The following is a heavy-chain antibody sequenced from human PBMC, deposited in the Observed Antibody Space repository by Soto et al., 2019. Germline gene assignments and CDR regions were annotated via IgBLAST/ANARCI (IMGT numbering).Heavy chain of an antibody. CDR1: GGSISSSSYY. D-gene: IGHD1-26*01. V-gene: IGHV4-39*01. CDR3: ARQDRDSGSYYAYFDY. J-gene: IGHJ4*02. Sequence: PSETLSLTCTVSGGSISSSSYYWGWIRQPPGKGLEWIGSIYYSGSTYYNPSLKSRVTISVDTSKNQFSLKLSSVTAADTAVYYCARQDRDSGSYYAYFDYWGQGTLATVSS. CDR2: IYYSGST.